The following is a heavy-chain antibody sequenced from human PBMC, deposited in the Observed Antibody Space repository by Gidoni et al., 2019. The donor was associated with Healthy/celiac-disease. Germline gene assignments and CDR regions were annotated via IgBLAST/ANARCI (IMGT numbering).Heavy chain of an antibody. D-gene: IGHD2-2*01. V-gene: IGHV4-34*01. CDR1: GGSFSGYY. CDR2: INHSGST. J-gene: IGHJ1*01. CDR3: ARGYCSSTSCYSAEYFQH. Sequence: QVQLQQWGAGLLTPSETLSLTCAVYGGSFSGYYWNWIRQPPGKGLEWIGEINHSGSTNYNPSLKSRVTISVDTSKNQFALKLSSVTAADTAVYYCARGYCSSTSCYSAEYFQHWGQGTLVTVSS.